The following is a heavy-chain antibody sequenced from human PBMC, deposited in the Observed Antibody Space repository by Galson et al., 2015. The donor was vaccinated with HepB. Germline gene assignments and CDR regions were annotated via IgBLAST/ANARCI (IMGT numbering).Heavy chain of an antibody. J-gene: IGHJ3*02. Sequence: SGAEEQKPGESLKISCKGSGYSFTSYWIGWVLHIPWKGLAWMGIIYPGDSYTRYSPSFQGQVTISADKYISHAYLQWSSLKASDTAMYYCARHGAKDAFDIWGQGTMVTVSS. D-gene: IGHD3-16*01. CDR2: IYPGDSYT. CDR1: GYSFTSYW. CDR3: ARHGAKDAFDI. V-gene: IGHV5-51*01.